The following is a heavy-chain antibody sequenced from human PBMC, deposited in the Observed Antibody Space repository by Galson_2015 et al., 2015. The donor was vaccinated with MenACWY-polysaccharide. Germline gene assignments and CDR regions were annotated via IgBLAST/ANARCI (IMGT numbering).Heavy chain of an antibody. CDR1: GDSVSSHTAA. V-gene: IGHV6-1*01. Sequence: CAISGDSVSSHTAAWSWIRQSPSRGLEWLGRTYYRSKWYKYYAASVKSRITINVDTSKNQFSLQLTSVTPEDTAMYYCASQGIAVAGVIDYWGQGSLVTVSS. J-gene: IGHJ4*02. CDR2: TYYRSKWYK. D-gene: IGHD6-19*01. CDR3: ASQGIAVAGVIDY.